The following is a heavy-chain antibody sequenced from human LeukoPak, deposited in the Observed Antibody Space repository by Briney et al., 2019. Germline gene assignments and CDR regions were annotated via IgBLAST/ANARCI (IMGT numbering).Heavy chain of an antibody. J-gene: IGHJ6*03. V-gene: IGHV1-2*02. CDR3: AKDHIYTSGGSYLVGPNYYYMDV. Sequence: ASVKVSCKASGYTVTGYYIHWVRQAPGQGLEWMGWINPNSGGTNYAQKFQGRVTMTRDTSISTAYMELSRLRSDDTAVYYCAKDHIYTSGGSYLVGPNYYYMDVWGKGTTVTISS. D-gene: IGHD3-10*01. CDR1: GYTVTGYY. CDR2: INPNSGGT.